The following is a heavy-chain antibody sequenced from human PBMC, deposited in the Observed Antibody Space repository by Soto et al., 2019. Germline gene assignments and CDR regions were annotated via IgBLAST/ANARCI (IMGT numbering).Heavy chain of an antibody. D-gene: IGHD6-19*01. J-gene: IGHJ5*02. CDR2: ISSSSSTI. CDR1: GFTFSSYS. CDR3: ARDGGQWLNWFDP. Sequence: EVQLVESGGGLVQPGGSLRLSCAASGFTFSSYSMNWVRQAPGKGLEWVSYISSSSSTIYYADSVKGRFTISRDNAKNSLYLQMNSLRSEDTDVYYCARDGGQWLNWFDPWGQGTLVTVSP. V-gene: IGHV3-48*01.